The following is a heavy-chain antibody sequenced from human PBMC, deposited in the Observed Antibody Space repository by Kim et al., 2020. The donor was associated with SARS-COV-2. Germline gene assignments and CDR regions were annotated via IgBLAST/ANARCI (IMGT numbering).Heavy chain of an antibody. CDR3: ARDGDCGGSGCFPGMDV. CDR2: INTATGRP. J-gene: IGHJ6*02. CDR1: GYSFTNFA. Sequence: ASVKVSCKTSGYSFTNFAMNWPRQAPGQGLEWLGWINTATGRPTYAPGLTGRLVFSSDTSATTSYLQINSLKAEDTAVYFCARDGDCGGSGCFPGMDVWGQGTTVTVSS. D-gene: IGHD6-19*01. V-gene: IGHV7-4-1*02.